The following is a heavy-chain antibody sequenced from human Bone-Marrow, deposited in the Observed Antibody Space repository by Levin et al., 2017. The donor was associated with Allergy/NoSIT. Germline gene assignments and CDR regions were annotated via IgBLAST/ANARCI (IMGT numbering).Heavy chain of an antibody. CDR1: GFTFSSYA. D-gene: IGHD6-13*01. V-gene: IGHV3-30-3*01. CDR3: ARVGSSWYFAGGTEEKYFQH. Sequence: LSLTCAASGFTFSSYAMHWVRQAPGKGLEWVAVISYDGSNKYYADSVKGRFTISRDNSKNTLYLQMNSLRAEDTAVYYCARVGSSWYFAGGTEEKYFQHWGQGTLVTVSS. CDR2: ISYDGSNK. J-gene: IGHJ1*01.